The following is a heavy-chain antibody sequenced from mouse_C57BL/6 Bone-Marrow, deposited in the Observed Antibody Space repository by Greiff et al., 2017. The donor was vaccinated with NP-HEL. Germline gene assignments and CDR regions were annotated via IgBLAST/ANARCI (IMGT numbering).Heavy chain of an antibody. CDR3: ANPYDGYYTWFAY. D-gene: IGHD2-3*01. CDR2: IYPGDGDT. V-gene: IGHV1-82*01. Sequence: QVQLQQSGPELVKPGASVKISCKASGYAFSSSWMNWVKQRPGKGLEWIGRIYPGDGDTNYNGKFKGKATLTADKSSSTAYMQLSSLTSEDSAVYFYANPYDGYYTWFAYWGQGTLVTVSA. J-gene: IGHJ3*01. CDR1: GYAFSSSW.